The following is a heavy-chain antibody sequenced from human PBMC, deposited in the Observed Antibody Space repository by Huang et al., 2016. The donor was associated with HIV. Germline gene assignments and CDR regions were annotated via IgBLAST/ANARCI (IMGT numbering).Heavy chain of an antibody. CDR2: VRRDGIGK. Sequence: QVQLVESGGGVVRPGGSLRLSCAASGFTFSSYGVHWLRQTRGKGREWLTVVRRDGIGKKYADSVKGRFTISRDNSKDMLYLEMSRLRLEDTGVYYCARTIAVSGTAYWGQGTLVTVSS. V-gene: IGHV3-30*02. D-gene: IGHD6-19*01. CDR1: GFTFSSYG. J-gene: IGHJ4*02. CDR3: ARTIAVSGTAY.